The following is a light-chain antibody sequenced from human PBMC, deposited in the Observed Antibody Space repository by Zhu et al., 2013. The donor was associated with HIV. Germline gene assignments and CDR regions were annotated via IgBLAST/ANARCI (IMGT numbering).Light chain of an antibody. Sequence: QTVVTQEPSLTVSPGGTVTLTCSSNTGVVTTDFYPNWFQQRPGQAPRALIYGTNNRHSWTPARFSGSLIGGKAALTLSDVQPEDEADYYCLLYYDGAQQGVFGGGTKLTVL. CDR1: TGVVTTDFY. CDR2: GTN. V-gene: IGLV7-43*01. J-gene: IGLJ3*02. CDR3: LLYYDGAQQGV.